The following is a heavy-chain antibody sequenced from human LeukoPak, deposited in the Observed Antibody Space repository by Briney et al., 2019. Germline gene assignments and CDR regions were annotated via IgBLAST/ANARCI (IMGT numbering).Heavy chain of an antibody. Sequence: GGSLRLSCAASGFTFSSYSMNWVRQAPGKGLEWVSSISSSSSYIYYADSVKGRFTISRDNSKNTLYLQMNSLRVEDTAAYYCARPVVLGAYLRGAYYFDSWGQGTLVTVSS. D-gene: IGHD3-16*01. CDR1: GFTFSSYS. CDR3: ARPVVLGAYLRGAYYFDS. CDR2: ISSSSSYI. J-gene: IGHJ4*02. V-gene: IGHV3-21*01.